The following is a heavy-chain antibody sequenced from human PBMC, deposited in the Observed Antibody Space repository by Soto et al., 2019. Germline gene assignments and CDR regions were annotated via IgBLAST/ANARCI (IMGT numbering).Heavy chain of an antibody. J-gene: IGHJ4*02. Sequence: GGSLRLSCAASGFTFSSYAMSWVRQAPGKGLEWVSAISGSGGSTYYADSVKGRFTISRDNSKNTLYLQMNSLRAEDTAVYYCAKDLSLYYYGSGQFDYWGQGTLVTVSS. CDR1: GFTFSSYA. V-gene: IGHV3-23*01. CDR2: ISGSGGST. D-gene: IGHD3-10*01. CDR3: AKDLSLYYYGSGQFDY.